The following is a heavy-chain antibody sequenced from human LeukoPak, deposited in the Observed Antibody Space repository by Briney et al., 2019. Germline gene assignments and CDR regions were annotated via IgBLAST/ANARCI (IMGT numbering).Heavy chain of an antibody. D-gene: IGHD2-2*01. J-gene: IGHJ6*03. Sequence: SETLSLTCTVSGGSISSSSYYWGSIRQPPGKGLEWIGSIYYSGSTYYNPSLKSRVTISVDTSKNQFSLKLSSVTAADTAVYDCARLYQLPPVYMDVWGKGTTVTISS. CDR2: IYYSGST. CDR3: ARLYQLPPVYMDV. V-gene: IGHV4-39*01. CDR1: GGSISSSSYY.